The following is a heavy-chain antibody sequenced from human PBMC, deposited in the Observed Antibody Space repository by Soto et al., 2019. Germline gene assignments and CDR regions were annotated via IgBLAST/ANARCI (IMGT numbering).Heavy chain of an antibody. CDR3: ARGRRGSYGYYYGMDV. D-gene: IGHD1-26*01. V-gene: IGHV4-34*01. CDR1: GGSFSGYY. CDR2: INHSGST. J-gene: IGHJ6*02. Sequence: PSETLSLTCAVYGGSFSGYYWSWIRQPPGKGLEWIGEINHSGSTNYNPSLKSRVTISVDTSKNQFSLKLSSVTAADTAVYYCARGRRGSYGYYYGMDVWGQGTTVT.